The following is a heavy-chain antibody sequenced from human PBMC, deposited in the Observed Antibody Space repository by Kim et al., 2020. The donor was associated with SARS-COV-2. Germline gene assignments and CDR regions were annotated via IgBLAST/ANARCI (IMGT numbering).Heavy chain of an antibody. D-gene: IGHD2-8*02. J-gene: IGHJ4*02. CDR3: TKGAGGTYDY. CDR1: GFSFSAYG. CDR2: ISGKSDFT. Sequence: GGSLRLSCAASGFSFSAYGMHWVRQAPGKGLEWVSAISGKSDFTPYADSVKGRFTISRDNSKNTLYLQMNSLRADDTAVYYCTKGAGGTYDYWGQGTLVTVPS. V-gene: IGHV3-23*01.